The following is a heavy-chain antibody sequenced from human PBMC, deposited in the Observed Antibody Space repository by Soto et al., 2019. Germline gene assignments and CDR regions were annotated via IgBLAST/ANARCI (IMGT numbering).Heavy chain of an antibody. CDR2: IMPIFGSA. CDR1: GGTFSSDA. J-gene: IGHJ6*02. Sequence: SVRAPGRASGGTFSSDAISWVRKAPGQGRGWRGGIMPIFGSASYAQEFQGRVTMTADKSTSTAYMELGGLRSEDTAVYDCATGXCSAGSCYDYYSNGMDVWGQGATATDSS. V-gene: IGHV1-69*06. CDR3: ATGXCSAGSCYDYYSNGMDV. D-gene: IGHD2-15*01.